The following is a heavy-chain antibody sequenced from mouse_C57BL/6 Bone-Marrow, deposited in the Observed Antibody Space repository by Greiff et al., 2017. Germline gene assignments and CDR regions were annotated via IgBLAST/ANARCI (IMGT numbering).Heavy chain of an antibody. CDR3: ARDGYYDYFDY. Sequence: EVKLMESGGDLVKPGGSLKLSCAASGFTFSSYGMSWVRQTPDKRLEWVATISSGGSYTYYPDSVKGRFTISRDNAKNTLYLQMSSLKSEDTAMYYCARDGYYDYFDYWGQGTTLTVSS. J-gene: IGHJ2*01. CDR2: ISSGGSYT. V-gene: IGHV5-6*01. CDR1: GFTFSSYG. D-gene: IGHD2-3*01.